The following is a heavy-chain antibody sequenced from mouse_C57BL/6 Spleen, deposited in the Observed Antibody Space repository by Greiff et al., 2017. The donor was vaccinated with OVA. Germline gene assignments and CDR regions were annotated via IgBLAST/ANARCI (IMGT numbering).Heavy chain of an antibody. CDR3: ARDHVWDYFDD. CDR2: ISDGGSYT. V-gene: IGHV5-4*01. J-gene: IGHJ2*01. Sequence: EVKLVESGGGLVKPGGSLKLSCAASGFTFSSYAMSWVRQTPEKRLEWVATISDGGSYTYYPDNVKGRFTISRDNAKNTLYLQMSHLKSEDTAMYYCARDHVWDYFDDWGQGTTLTVSS. CDR1: GFTFSSYA.